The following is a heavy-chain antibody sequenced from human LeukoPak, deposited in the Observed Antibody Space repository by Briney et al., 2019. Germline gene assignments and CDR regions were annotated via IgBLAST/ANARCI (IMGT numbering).Heavy chain of an antibody. Sequence: PSETLSLTCTVSGGSIGRTGYSWSWIRRPPGQGLEWLAYTYHSGSNYYNPSLKSRLTISLDGSRNQFSLKLSSVTAADSAVYYCARGVDTASGDGFDIWGQGTMVTVSS. CDR2: TYHSGSN. D-gene: IGHD5-18*01. CDR1: GGSIGRTGYS. J-gene: IGHJ3*02. V-gene: IGHV4-30-2*01. CDR3: ARGVDTASGDGFDI.